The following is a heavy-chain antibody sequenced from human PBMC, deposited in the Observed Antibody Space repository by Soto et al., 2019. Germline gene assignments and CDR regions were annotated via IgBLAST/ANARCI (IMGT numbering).Heavy chain of an antibody. J-gene: IGHJ4*02. V-gene: IGHV3-72*01. CDR1: GFTFSDHY. CDR2: IRNKAYTYTT. Sequence: EVQLVESGGGLVQPGGSLRLSCAASGFTFSDHYMDWVRQAPGKGLEWVGRIRNKAYTYTTEYAASVKGRFTISRDDSKNSVYRQMNSLKTDDTAVYYCARGLMTTAVYYFDYWGQGTLVTVSS. CDR3: ARGLMTTAVYYFDY. D-gene: IGHD4-17*01.